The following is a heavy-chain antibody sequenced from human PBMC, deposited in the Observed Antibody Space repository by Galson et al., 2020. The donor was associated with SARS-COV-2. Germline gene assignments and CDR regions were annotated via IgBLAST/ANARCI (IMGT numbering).Heavy chain of an antibody. D-gene: IGHD3-10*01. CDR2: ISYDGSNK. V-gene: IGHV3-30*04. J-gene: IGHJ6*03. CDR3: ARDLGGYMDV. Sequence: LSLTCAASGFTFSSYAMHWVRQAPGKGLEWVAVISYDGSNKYYADSVKGRFTISRDNSKNTLYLQMNSLRAEDTTVYYCARDLGGYMDVGGKGTTVTVSS. CDR1: GFTFSSYA.